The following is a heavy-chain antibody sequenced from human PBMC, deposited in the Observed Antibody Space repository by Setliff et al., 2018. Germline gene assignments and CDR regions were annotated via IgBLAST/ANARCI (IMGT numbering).Heavy chain of an antibody. CDR3: VRMSGFLYMDV. D-gene: IGHD3-3*01. CDR1: GGSISTYY. V-gene: IGHV4-59*08. J-gene: IGHJ6*03. Sequence: SETLSLTCTVSGGSISTYYWSWIRQPPGKGLEFIGYVYYSGLTNYNPSLKSRVTISLDTSKNQFSLKLSSVTAADTAVYYCVRMSGFLYMDVWGKGTTVTVSS. CDR2: VYYSGLT.